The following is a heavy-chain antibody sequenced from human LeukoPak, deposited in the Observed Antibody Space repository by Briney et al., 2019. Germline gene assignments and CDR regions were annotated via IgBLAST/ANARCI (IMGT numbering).Heavy chain of an antibody. D-gene: IGHD2-8*01. V-gene: IGHV3-30*04. CDR1: GFTFSNYA. J-gene: IGHJ6*03. CDR3: ARLIGNGYNYYYMDV. Sequence: GGSLRLSCAASGFTFSNYAMHWVRQAPGKGLEWVAVISNDGSKKDYADSVKGRFTISRDNSKNTLYLQMNSLRAEDTAVYYCARLIGNGYNYYYMDVWGKGTTVTVSS. CDR2: ISNDGSKK.